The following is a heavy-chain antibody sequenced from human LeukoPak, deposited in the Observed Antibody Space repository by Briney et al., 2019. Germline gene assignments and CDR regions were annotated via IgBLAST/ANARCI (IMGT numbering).Heavy chain of an antibody. CDR2: ISSSSSSI. CDR3: ARVLRYSSSWHQADY. J-gene: IGHJ4*02. Sequence: PGGSLRLSCAASGFTFSSYSMNWVRQAPGKGLEWVSYISSSSSSIYYADSVKGRFTISRDNANSSLYLQMSSLRAEDTAVYYCARVLRYSSSWHQADYWGQGSLVTVSS. D-gene: IGHD6-13*01. V-gene: IGHV3-48*04. CDR1: GFTFSSYS.